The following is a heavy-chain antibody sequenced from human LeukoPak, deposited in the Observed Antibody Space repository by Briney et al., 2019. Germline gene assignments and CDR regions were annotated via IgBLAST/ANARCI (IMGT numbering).Heavy chain of an antibody. CDR1: GYTFTDYF. J-gene: IGHJ4*02. CDR3: ARGYCTNGVCRTFDI. D-gene: IGHD2-8*01. CDR2: ISPNGGTT. Sequence: ASVKVSCKASGYTFTDYFIHWVRQAPGQGLEWMGIISPNGGTTNYAQEFQDRVTMTRDTSTSTVYMELSSLRSEDTAVYYCARGYCTNGVCRTFDIWGQGTLVTVSS. V-gene: IGHV1-46*01.